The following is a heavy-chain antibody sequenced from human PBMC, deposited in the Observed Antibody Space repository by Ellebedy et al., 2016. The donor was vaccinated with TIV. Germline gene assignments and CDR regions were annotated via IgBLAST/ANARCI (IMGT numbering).Heavy chain of an antibody. V-gene: IGHV3-13*01. J-gene: IGHJ4*02. CDR2: IGTAGDT. CDR1: GFTFSSYG. Sequence: GESLKISXAASGFTFSSYGMHWVRQATGKGLEWVSSIGTAGDTYYPGSVKGRFTISRENDKNSFYLQMNSLRAGDTAVYYCATSGASSGWDAIADWGQGTLVTVSS. CDR3: ATSGASSGWDAIAD. D-gene: IGHD6-19*01.